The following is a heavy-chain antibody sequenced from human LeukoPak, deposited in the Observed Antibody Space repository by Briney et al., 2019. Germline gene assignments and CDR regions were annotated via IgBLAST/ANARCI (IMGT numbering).Heavy chain of an antibody. V-gene: IGHV4-4*07. CDR3: ARDVSTIFGVTGYNWFDP. D-gene: IGHD3-3*01. CDR1: GGSISSYY. Sequence: PSETLSLTCTVSGGSISSYYWSWIRQPAGKGLEWIGRIYTSGSTNYNPSLKSRVTMSVDTSKNQFSLKLSSVTAADTAVYYCARDVSTIFGVTGYNWFDPWGQGTLVTVSS. J-gene: IGHJ5*02. CDR2: IYTSGST.